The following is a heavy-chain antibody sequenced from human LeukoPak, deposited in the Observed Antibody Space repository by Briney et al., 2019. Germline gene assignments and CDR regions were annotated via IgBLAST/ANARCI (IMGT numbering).Heavy chain of an antibody. CDR1: GFTFSDYA. V-gene: IGHV3-30*04. J-gene: IGHJ4*02. Sequence: GGSLRLSCAASGFTFSDYAMHWVRQPPGKGLEWVAVISYDGSNKYYADSVKGRFTISRDNSKNTLYLQMNSLRTEDTAVYYCARGVEYTNSSPDFWGQGTLVTVSS. CDR2: ISYDGSNK. D-gene: IGHD6-6*01. CDR3: ARGVEYTNSSPDF.